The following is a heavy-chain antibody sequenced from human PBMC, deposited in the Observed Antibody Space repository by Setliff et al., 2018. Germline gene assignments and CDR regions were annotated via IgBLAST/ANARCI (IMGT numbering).Heavy chain of an antibody. CDR1: GGSISSSSYY. V-gene: IGHV4-39*07. CDR3: ARGAYIGLDY. Sequence: SETLSLTCTVSGGSISSSSYYWGWIRQPPGKGLEWIGSIYYSGSTYYNPSLKSRVTISVDTSKNQFSLKLSSVTAADTAVYYCARGAYIGLDYWGQGTLVTVSS. CDR2: IYYSGST. D-gene: IGHD4-4*01. J-gene: IGHJ4*02.